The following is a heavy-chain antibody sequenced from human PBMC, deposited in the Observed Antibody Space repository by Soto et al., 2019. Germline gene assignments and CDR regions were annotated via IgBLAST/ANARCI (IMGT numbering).Heavy chain of an antibody. CDR3: AELGGGWYSDY. CDR2: ISSSGGST. J-gene: IGHJ4*02. D-gene: IGHD6-19*01. Sequence: EVQLLESGGGLVQPGGSLRLSCAASGFTFSNYAMSWVRQAPGKGLEWVSAISSSGGSTYYADSVKGRFTISRDNSKNTLYLHMNSLRAEDKAVSDCAELGGGWYSDYWGQGTLVTVSS. CDR1: GFTFSNYA. V-gene: IGHV3-23*01.